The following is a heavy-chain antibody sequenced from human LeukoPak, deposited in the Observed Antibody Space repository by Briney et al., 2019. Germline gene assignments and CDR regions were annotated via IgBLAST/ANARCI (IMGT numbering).Heavy chain of an antibody. J-gene: IGHJ2*01. CDR3: ARHGGYSSGWYDWYFDL. D-gene: IGHD6-19*01. Sequence: SETLSLTCTVSGGSISSYYWSWIRQPPGKGLEWIGYIYYSGSTNYNPSLKSRVTISVDTSKNQFSLKLSSVTAADTAVYYCARHGGYSSGWYDWYFDLWGRGTLVTVSS. V-gene: IGHV4-59*08. CDR2: IYYSGST. CDR1: GGSISSYY.